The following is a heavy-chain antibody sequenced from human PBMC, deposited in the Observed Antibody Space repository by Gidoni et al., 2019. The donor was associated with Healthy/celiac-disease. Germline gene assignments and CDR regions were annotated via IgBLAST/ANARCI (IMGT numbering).Heavy chain of an antibody. CDR3: AKDVHRYYYDSSGFVGDY. Sequence: EVQLVESGGGLVQPGRSLRLSCAASGFTFDDYAMHWVRQAPGKGLEWVSGISWNSGSIGYADSVKGRFTISRDNAKNSLYLQMNSLRAEDTALYYCAKDVHRYYYDSSGFVGDYWGQGTLVTVSS. V-gene: IGHV3-9*01. CDR1: GFTFDDYA. D-gene: IGHD3-22*01. CDR2: ISWNSGSI. J-gene: IGHJ4*02.